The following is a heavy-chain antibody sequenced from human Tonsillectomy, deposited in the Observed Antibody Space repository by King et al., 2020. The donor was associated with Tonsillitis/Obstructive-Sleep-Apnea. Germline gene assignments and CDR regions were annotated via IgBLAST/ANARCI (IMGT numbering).Heavy chain of an antibody. V-gene: IGHV3-23*04. CDR2: ISGSGGST. CDR1: GFTFSSYA. D-gene: IGHD2-2*01. Sequence: VQLVESGGGLVQPGGSLRLSCAASGFTFSSYAMSWVRQAPGKGLEWVSAISGSGGSTYYADSVKGRFTISRDNSKNTLYLQMNSLRAGDTAVYYCAKVGHCSSTSCYCYYYYYMDVWGKGTTVTVSS. CDR3: AKVGHCSSTSCYCYYYYYMDV. J-gene: IGHJ6*03.